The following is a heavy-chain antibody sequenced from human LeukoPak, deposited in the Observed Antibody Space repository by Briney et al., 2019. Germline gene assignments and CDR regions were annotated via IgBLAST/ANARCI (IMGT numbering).Heavy chain of an antibody. Sequence: GGSLRLSCVVSDSTFSRSWMSWVRQAPGRGLEWVSGIRGDGGNTYSADSVLGRFTISRDNSKNTLYLQMDSLRAEDTAVYYCAKDGSGSYYRNFDYWGQGTLVTVSS. CDR2: IRGDGGNT. CDR3: AKDGSGSYYRNFDY. V-gene: IGHV3-23*01. D-gene: IGHD3-10*01. J-gene: IGHJ4*02. CDR1: DSTFSRSW.